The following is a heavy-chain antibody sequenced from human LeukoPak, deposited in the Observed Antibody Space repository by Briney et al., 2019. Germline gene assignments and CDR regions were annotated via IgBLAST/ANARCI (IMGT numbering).Heavy chain of an antibody. Sequence: GASLEISCTASGSRFTFYWIGWVRPTPGKGLGWMGIVYPGDLATRYSPSFQGQVTISADRSASTAYLQWNSLKASDTAMYYCARTLGYCSGGDCSEYNWFDPWGQGTLVTVSS. V-gene: IGHV5-51*01. CDR3: ARTLGYCSGGDCSEYNWFDP. D-gene: IGHD2-15*01. J-gene: IGHJ5*02. CDR1: GSRFTFYW. CDR2: VYPGDLAT.